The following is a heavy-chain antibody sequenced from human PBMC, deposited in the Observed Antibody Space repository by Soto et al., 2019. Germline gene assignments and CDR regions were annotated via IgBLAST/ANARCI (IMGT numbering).Heavy chain of an antibody. CDR1: GGTFSSYA. CDR3: ARDRPCSSWYRGNWYFDL. V-gene: IGHV1-69*01. J-gene: IGHJ2*01. Sequence: QVQLVQSGAEVKKPGSSVKVSCKASGGTFSSYAISWVRQAPGQGLEWMGGIIPIFGTANYAQKFQGRVTIIADESTSTAYIELSSLRSEETAVYYGARDRPCSSWYRGNWYFDLWGRGTLVTVSS. D-gene: IGHD6-13*01. CDR2: IIPIFGTA.